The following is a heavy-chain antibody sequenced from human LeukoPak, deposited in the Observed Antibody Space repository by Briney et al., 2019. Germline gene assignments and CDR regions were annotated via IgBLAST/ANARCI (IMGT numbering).Heavy chain of an antibody. CDR1: GFIVSGNY. D-gene: IGHD2-21*01. V-gene: IGHV3-66*01. CDR3: AGPSDKSRNWYFDL. CDR2: IYGGGDT. J-gene: IGHJ2*01. Sequence: GGSLRLFCATSGFIVSGNYMSWFRQAPGKGLEWVSVIYGGGDTAAADSVRGRFTISRDNSKNTLYLQMNSLGAEDTAVYYCAGPSDKSRNWYFDLWGRGTLVTVSS.